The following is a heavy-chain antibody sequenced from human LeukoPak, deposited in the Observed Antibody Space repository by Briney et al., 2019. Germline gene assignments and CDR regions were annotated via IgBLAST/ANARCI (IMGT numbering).Heavy chain of an antibody. V-gene: IGHV3-48*01. J-gene: IGHJ6*03. D-gene: IGHD4-17*01. CDR1: GFTFSSYS. Sequence: GGSLRLSCAASGFTFSSYSMNWVRQAPGEVLEWVSYMRSSSSTIYYADSVKGRLTISRDNAKNSLYLQMNSLRAEDTAVYYCARGAYGAYYYMDVWGKGTTVTVSS. CDR2: MRSSSSTI. CDR3: ARGAYGAYYYMDV.